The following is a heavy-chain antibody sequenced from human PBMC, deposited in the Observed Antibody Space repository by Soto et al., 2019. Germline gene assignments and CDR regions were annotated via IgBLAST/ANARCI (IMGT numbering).Heavy chain of an antibody. CDR2: ISSSSSYI. Sequence: PGRSLRLSCAASGFTFSSYSMNWVRQAPGKGLEWVSSISSSSSYIYYADSVKGRFTISRDNAKNSLYLQMNSLRDEDTAVYYCAKLLPYYYYGMDVWGQGTTVTAP. CDR3: AKLLPYYYYGMDV. V-gene: IGHV3-21*01. J-gene: IGHJ6*02. CDR1: GFTFSSYS. D-gene: IGHD2-15*01.